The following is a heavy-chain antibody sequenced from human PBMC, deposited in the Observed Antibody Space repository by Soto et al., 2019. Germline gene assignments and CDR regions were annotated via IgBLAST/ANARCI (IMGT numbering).Heavy chain of an antibody. CDR1: GFSVSTGH. D-gene: IGHD3-3*01. V-gene: IGHV3-53*01. J-gene: IGHJ4*02. CDR2: SFSGGAA. Sequence: EVQLVDSGGGLSQPGGSLRLSCVASGFSVSTGHMIWVRQAPGKGLEWVSISFSGGAAYYAASVEGRFSVSRDNSKNTLYLQMNSLRVEDTAVYYSAKSGFGDWGQGTLVTVSS. CDR3: AKSGFGD.